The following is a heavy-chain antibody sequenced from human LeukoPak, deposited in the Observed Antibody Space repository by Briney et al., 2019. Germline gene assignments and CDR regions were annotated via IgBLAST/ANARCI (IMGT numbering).Heavy chain of an antibody. CDR2: ISGSGGSK. J-gene: IGHJ5*02. Sequence: PGGSLRLSCAASGFTFSSYAMSWVRQAPGKGLEWVSAISGSGGSKYYADSVKGRFTISRDNSKNTLYLQMNSLRAEDTAVYYCAKDPWGIAVAGSFDPWGQGTLVTVSS. CDR3: AKDPWGIAVAGSFDP. D-gene: IGHD6-19*01. CDR1: GFTFSSYA. V-gene: IGHV3-23*01.